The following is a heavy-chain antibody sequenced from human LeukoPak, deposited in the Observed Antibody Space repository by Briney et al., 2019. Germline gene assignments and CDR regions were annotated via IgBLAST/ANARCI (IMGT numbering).Heavy chain of an antibody. CDR2: INHSGST. Sequence: SETLSLTCAVYGGSFSGYYWSWIRQPPGKGLEWIGEINHSGSTNYNPSLKSRVTISVDTSKNQFSLKLSSVTAADTAVYYCASLTANFDYRGQGTLVTVSS. CDR1: GGSFSGYY. J-gene: IGHJ4*02. D-gene: IGHD2-21*02. V-gene: IGHV4-34*01. CDR3: ASLTANFDY.